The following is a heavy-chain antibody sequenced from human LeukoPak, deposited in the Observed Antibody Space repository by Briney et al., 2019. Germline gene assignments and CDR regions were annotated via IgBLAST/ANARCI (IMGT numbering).Heavy chain of an antibody. Sequence: SETLSLTCTVSGGSISSGDYYWSWIRQPPGMGLEWIGEINHSGSTNYNPSLKSRVTISVDTSKNQFSLKLSSVTAADTAVYYCAANYYYDSSGYLPWGQGTLVTVSS. V-gene: IGHV4-39*07. CDR1: GGSISSGDYY. CDR3: AANYYYDSSGYLP. D-gene: IGHD3-22*01. J-gene: IGHJ5*02. CDR2: INHSGST.